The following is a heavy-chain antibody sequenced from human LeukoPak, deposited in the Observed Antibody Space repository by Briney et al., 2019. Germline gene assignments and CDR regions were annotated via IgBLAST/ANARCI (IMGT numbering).Heavy chain of an antibody. CDR1: GGTFSSYA. Sequence: SVKVSCKASGGTFSSYAISWVRQAPGQGLEWMGGIIPIFGTANYAQKFQGRVTITADESTSTAYMELSSLRSEDTAVYYCARGGPTTVAGTDWSDYWGQGTLVTVSS. CDR2: IIPIFGTA. D-gene: IGHD6-19*01. V-gene: IGHV1-69*13. J-gene: IGHJ4*02. CDR3: ARGGPTTVAGTDWSDY.